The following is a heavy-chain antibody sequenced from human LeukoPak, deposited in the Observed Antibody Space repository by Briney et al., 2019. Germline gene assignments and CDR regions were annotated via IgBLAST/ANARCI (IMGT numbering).Heavy chain of an antibody. D-gene: IGHD4-23*01. Sequence: ASVKVSCKASGYTFTGYYMHWVRQAPGQGLEWMGWINLNSGGTNYAQKFQGRVTMTRDTSISTAYMELSRLRSDDTAVYYCARHLTYGGWNSWGQGTLVTVSS. CDR3: ARHLTYGGWNS. V-gene: IGHV1-2*02. CDR1: GYTFTGYY. CDR2: INLNSGGT. J-gene: IGHJ4*02.